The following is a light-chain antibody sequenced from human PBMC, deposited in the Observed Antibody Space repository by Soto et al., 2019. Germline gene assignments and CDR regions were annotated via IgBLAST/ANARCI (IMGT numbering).Light chain of an antibody. J-gene: IGLJ2*01. CDR1: SSDVGGYNY. CDR2: EVS. CDR3: CSYTSSTVV. V-gene: IGLV2-14*01. Sequence: QSALTQPASVSGSPGQSITISCTGTSSDVGGYNYVSWYQQHPGKAPKLMIYEVSNRPSGVSNRFSGSKSGNTASLTISGLEAEDEAYYYCCSYTSSTVVFGGGTKLTVL.